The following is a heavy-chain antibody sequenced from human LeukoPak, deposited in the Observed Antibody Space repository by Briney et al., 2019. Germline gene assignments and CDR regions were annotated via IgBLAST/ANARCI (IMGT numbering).Heavy chain of an antibody. CDR3: ARSVKSSYYDAFDI. CDR1: GFTFSDTW. J-gene: IGHJ3*02. D-gene: IGHD1-26*01. V-gene: IGHV3-20*04. CDR2: INWNGGST. Sequence: TGGSLRLSCAASGFTFSDTWMHWVRQAPGKGLEWVSGINWNGGSTGYADSVKGRFTISRDNAKNSLYLQMNSLRAEDTALYYCARSVKSSYYDAFDIWGQGTMVTVSS.